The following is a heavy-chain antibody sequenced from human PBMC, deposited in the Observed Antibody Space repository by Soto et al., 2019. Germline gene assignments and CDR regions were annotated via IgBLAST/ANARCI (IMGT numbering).Heavy chain of an antibody. J-gene: IGHJ6*02. CDR3: AKAGSSGPDV. D-gene: IGHD6-19*01. Sequence: GGSLRLSCAASGLTFNMYAFHWVRQAPGKGLEWLSVISYDGHEIHYADSVKGRFTISRDNSKNTLYLQMNSLRAEDTAVYYCAKAGSSGPDVWGQGTTVTVSS. CDR2: ISYDGHEI. CDR1: GLTFNMYA. V-gene: IGHV3-30-3*01.